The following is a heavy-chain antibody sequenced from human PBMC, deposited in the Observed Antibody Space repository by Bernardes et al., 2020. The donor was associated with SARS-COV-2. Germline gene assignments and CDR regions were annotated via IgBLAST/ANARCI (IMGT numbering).Heavy chain of an antibody. Sequence: AETLSLNCTVSGGSISGYYLSWLRQAPERRLEWIAYIDNRGNTKFNPSLKSRVTISVDTSKNQFSLKVTSVTAADTAMYYCARHGEGEDLSYFDYWGRGTLVTVSS. CDR1: GGSISGYY. D-gene: IGHD3-16*01. V-gene: IGHV4-59*01. CDR2: IDNRGNT. CDR3: ARHGEGEDLSYFDY. J-gene: IGHJ4*02.